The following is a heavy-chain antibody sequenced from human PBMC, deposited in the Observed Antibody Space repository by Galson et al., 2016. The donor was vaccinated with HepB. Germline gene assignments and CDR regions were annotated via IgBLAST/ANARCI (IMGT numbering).Heavy chain of an antibody. Sequence: CAISGDSVSSNSVAWNWIRQSPSRGPEWLGRTYRRSTYYNDDSDSVRGRFTISRDNSNNMLFLQMDSLRPDDTAVYYCAKRHEFCPPVGCSVDYWGQGTLVSVSS. CDR3: AKRHEFCPPVGCSVDY. CDR2: TYRRSTYYN. J-gene: IGHJ4*02. D-gene: IGHD3-10*02. CDR1: GDSVSSNSVA. V-gene: IGHV6-1*01.